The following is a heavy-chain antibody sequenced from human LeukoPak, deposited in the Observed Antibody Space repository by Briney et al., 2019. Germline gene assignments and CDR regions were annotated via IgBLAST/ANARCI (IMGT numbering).Heavy chain of an antibody. D-gene: IGHD1-26*01. CDR1: GYTFTGYY. CDR2: INPNSGGT. CDR3: ATGDLVGATNY. J-gene: IGHJ4*02. Sequence: ASVKVSCKASGYTFTGYYMHWVRQAPGQGLEWMGWINPNSGGTNYTQKFQGRVTMTRNTSISTAYMELSSLRSEDTAVYYCATGDLVGATNYWGQGTLVTVSS. V-gene: IGHV1-2*02.